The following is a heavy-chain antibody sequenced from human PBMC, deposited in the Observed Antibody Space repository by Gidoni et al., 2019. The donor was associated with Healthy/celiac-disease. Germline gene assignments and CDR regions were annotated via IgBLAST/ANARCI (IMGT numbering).Heavy chain of an antibody. CDR3: ARHVPVVGATPYYFDY. D-gene: IGHD1-26*01. CDR1: GYRFLISG. CDR2: IYPGDSDT. Sequence: EVQLVQSGAEVKKPGESLKISCTGSGYRFLISGIGWVRQIPGKGLEWMGIIYPGDSDTRYSPSFQGQVTISADKSISTAYLQWSSLKASDTAMYYCARHVPVVGATPYYFDYWGQGTLVTVSS. V-gene: IGHV5-51*01. J-gene: IGHJ4*02.